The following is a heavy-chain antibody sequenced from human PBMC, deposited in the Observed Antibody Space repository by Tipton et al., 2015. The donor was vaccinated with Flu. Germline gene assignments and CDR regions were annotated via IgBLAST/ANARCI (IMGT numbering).Heavy chain of an antibody. CDR2: INHSGTT. CDR1: GGSFSGYY. CDR3: ARGLRGQWLVRITGVDY. J-gene: IGHJ4*02. Sequence: TLSLTCAVYGGSFSGYYWSWIRQPPGKGLEWIGEINHSGTTNYNPSLKSRVTISVDTSKNQFSLKLSSVTAADPAVYYCARGLRGQWLVRITGVDYWGQGTLVTVSS. D-gene: IGHD6-19*01. V-gene: IGHV4-34*01.